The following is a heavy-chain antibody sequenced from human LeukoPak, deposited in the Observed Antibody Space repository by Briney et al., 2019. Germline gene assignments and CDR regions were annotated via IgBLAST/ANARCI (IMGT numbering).Heavy chain of an antibody. D-gene: IGHD1/OR15-1a*01. CDR3: AKYLGTTRSSDY. V-gene: IGHV3-23*01. CDR1: GFTFRNYA. J-gene: IGHJ4*02. Sequence: GGSLRLSCAASGFTFRNYATSWVRQAPGKGLEWVSVIGVNSVVTYYADSVKGRFTISRDDSKNALYLQMNSLGAEDTAVYYCAKYLGTTRSSDYWGQGTLVTVSS. CDR2: IGVNSVVT.